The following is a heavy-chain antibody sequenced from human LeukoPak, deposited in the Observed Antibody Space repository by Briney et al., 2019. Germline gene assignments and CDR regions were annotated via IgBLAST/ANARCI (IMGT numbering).Heavy chain of an antibody. CDR2: ISYDGSNK. V-gene: IGHV3-30-3*01. Sequence: GRSLRLSCAASGFTFSSYAMHWVRQAPGKGLEWVAVISYDGSNKYYADSVKGRFIISRDNSKNTLYLQMNSLRAEDTAVYYCARDGARDYYDSSGHFDYWGQGTLVTVSS. CDR1: GFTFSSYA. D-gene: IGHD3-22*01. CDR3: ARDGARDYYDSSGHFDY. J-gene: IGHJ4*02.